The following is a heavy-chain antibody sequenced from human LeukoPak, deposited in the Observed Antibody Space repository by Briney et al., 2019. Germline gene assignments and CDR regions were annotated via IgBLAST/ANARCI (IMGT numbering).Heavy chain of an antibody. CDR1: GGSISSYY. CDR2: IYYSGST. CDR3: ARQYSSGWSRGWYFDL. D-gene: IGHD6-19*01. Sequence: SETLSLTCTVSGGSISSYYWSWIRQPPGKGLEWIGYIYYSGSTNYNPSLKSRVTISVDTSKNQFSLKLSSVTAADTAVYYCARQYSSGWSRGWYFDLWGRGTLVTVSS. V-gene: IGHV4-59*01. J-gene: IGHJ2*01.